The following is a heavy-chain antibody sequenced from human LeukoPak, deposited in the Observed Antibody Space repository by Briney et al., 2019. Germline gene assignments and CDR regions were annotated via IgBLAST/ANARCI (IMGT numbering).Heavy chain of an antibody. CDR1: GYTFTSYD. CDR2: MNPNSGNT. CDR3: ARAGPATTPPDY. D-gene: IGHD5-12*01. J-gene: IGHJ4*02. Sequence: ASVKVPCKASGYTFTSYDINWVRQATGQGLEWMGWMNPNSGNTGYAQKFQGRVTMTRNTSISTAYMELSSLRSEDTAVYYCARAGPATTPPDYWGQGTLVTVSS. V-gene: IGHV1-8*01.